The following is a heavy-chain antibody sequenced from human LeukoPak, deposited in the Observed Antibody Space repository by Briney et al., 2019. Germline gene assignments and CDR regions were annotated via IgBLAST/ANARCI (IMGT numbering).Heavy chain of an antibody. J-gene: IGHJ4*02. V-gene: IGHV1-18*01. D-gene: IGHD6-19*01. Sequence: ASVKVSCKASGYTFTNYGISWVRQAPGEGLEWMGWSGANNGDTNYAQRFQSRVTMTTDTSTSTAYMELRSLRSEDTAVYYCARDLWMPDSLGYSSGWYGGDFDYWGQGTLVTISS. CDR3: ARDLWMPDSLGYSSGWYGGDFDY. CDR1: GYTFTNYG. CDR2: SGANNGDT.